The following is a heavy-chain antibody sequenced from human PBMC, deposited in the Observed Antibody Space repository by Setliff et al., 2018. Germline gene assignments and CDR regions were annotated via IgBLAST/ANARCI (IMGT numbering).Heavy chain of an antibody. J-gene: IGHJ5*02. D-gene: IGHD6-19*01. CDR1: GDSIDSGDYY. V-gene: IGHV4-30-4*08. CDR3: AREVAGTYHYFDP. Sequence: TLALTCTVSGDSIDSGDYYWNWIRQPPGKGLEWIGYIYFSGSTYYNPSLKSRVTLSLDTSKNQFSLKLNSVTAADTALYFCAREVAGTYHYFDPWGQGTLVTVSS. CDR2: IYFSGST.